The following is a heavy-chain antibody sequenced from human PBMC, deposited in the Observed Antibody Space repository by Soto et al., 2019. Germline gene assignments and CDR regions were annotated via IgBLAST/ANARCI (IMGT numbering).Heavy chain of an antibody. Sequence: QVQLVQSGAEVKKPGSSVQVYCKASGGTFSSYTISWVRQAPGQGLEWMGRIIPILGIANYAQKFQGRVTIPADKSTSTAYMERSSLRSEDRAVYYCASRYDSSDYWGQGPLVTVSS. CDR2: IIPILGIA. D-gene: IGHD3-22*01. V-gene: IGHV1-69*02. CDR1: GGTFSSYT. J-gene: IGHJ4*02. CDR3: ASRYDSSDY.